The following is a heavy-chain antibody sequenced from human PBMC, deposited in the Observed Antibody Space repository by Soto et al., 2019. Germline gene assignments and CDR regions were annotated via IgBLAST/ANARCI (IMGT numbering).Heavy chain of an antibody. Sequence: PSETLSLTCTVSGVSISSSDYYWNWIRQYPGKGLEWIGYIHYRGGTYYNPSLKSRVTISVDTSKNQFSLKLSSVTAADTAVYYCARQGVGNLYFDYWGQGTLVTVSS. CDR1: GVSISSSDYY. CDR3: ARQGVGNLYFDY. CDR2: IHYRGGT. D-gene: IGHD1-7*01. V-gene: IGHV4-39*01. J-gene: IGHJ4*02.